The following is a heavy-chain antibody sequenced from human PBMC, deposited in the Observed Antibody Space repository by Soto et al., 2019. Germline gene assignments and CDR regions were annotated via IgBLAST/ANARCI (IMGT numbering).Heavy chain of an antibody. D-gene: IGHD3-16*01. Sequence: QAHLEQSGAEVKRPGASVKVSCKASGYTFSDFDINWLRQASGQGPEWMGWMKAKGGDTFFAQRFQGKFNMTWDTSLSTAYLEVGSLTSDDTAMYYCARGNPFNYAGFDVWGQGTTVAVSS. J-gene: IGHJ6*02. V-gene: IGHV1-8*01. CDR3: ARGNPFNYAGFDV. CDR1: GYTFSDFD. CDR2: MKAKGGDT.